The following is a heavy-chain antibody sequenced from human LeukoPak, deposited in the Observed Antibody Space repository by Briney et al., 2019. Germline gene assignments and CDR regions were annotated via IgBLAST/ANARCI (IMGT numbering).Heavy chain of an antibody. CDR1: GFTFNRYA. CDR2: ISGSGGGT. D-gene: IGHD3-22*01. J-gene: IGHJ4*02. CDR3: AKDYYDSSGYHLDY. Sequence: GGSLRLSCAASGFTFNRYAMYAMNWVRQAPGRGLEWVSSISGSGGGTYYSDSVKGRFTISRDNSKNTLYLQMNSLRAEDTAVYYCAKDYYDSSGYHLDYWGQGTLVTVSS. V-gene: IGHV3-23*01.